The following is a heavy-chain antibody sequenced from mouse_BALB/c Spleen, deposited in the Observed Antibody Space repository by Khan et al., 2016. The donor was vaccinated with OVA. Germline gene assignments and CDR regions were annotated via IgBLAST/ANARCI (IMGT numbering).Heavy chain of an antibody. CDR3: ARGVTTATSAWFAD. Sequence: EVQLQESGPGLVKPSQSLSLTCTVTDYSITSDYAWNWIRPFPGNTLEWMGYISYSGYTSYNPSLKSRISITRDTSKNQFFLQLNSVTTEDTATYYCARGVTTATSAWFADWGQGTLVTVSA. CDR2: ISYSGYT. J-gene: IGHJ3*01. V-gene: IGHV3-2*02. D-gene: IGHD1-2*01. CDR1: DYSITSDYA.